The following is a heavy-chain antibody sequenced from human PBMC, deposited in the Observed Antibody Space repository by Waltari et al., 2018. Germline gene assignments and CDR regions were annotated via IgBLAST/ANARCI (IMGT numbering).Heavy chain of an antibody. CDR2: INPKSGDA. Sequence: QAKLVQSGAAVKTPGASVRVSCKASGYTSTKSYIHWVRQAPGQGLEWMGRINPKSGDANYTQPFQGRVIMTRDTSINTAYLEVTGLTSDDTAIFYCATANILGIGTFDYWGQGTLVSVSS. CDR1: GYTSTKSY. J-gene: IGHJ4*02. CDR3: ATANILGIGTFDY. D-gene: IGHD1-1*01. V-gene: IGHV1-2*06.